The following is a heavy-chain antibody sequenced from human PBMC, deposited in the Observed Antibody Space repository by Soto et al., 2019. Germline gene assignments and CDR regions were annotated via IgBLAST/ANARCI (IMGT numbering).Heavy chain of an antibody. Sequence: QVQLQESGPRLVKPSQTLSLTCSVSGGSISSGDYYWSWIRQLPGKGLEWIGHIYYSGTTTYNPSLKGRLSISIHTSKNQFSLKLNSVTAADTAVYYCARDDYGGNSGAFDIWGQGTMVTVSS. CDR3: ARDDYGGNSGAFDI. V-gene: IGHV4-31*03. CDR2: IYYSGTT. CDR1: GGSISSGDYY. D-gene: IGHD4-17*01. J-gene: IGHJ3*02.